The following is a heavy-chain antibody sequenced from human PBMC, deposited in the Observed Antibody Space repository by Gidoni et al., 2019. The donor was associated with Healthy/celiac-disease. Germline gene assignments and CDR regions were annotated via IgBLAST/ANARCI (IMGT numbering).Heavy chain of an antibody. V-gene: IGHV4-39*01. CDR1: GGSISSSSYY. D-gene: IGHD4-17*01. J-gene: IGHJ3*02. CDR2: IYYSGST. Sequence: QLQLQESGPGLVKPSETLSLTCTVSGGSISSSSYYWGWIRQPPGKGLEWIGSIYYSGSTYYNPSLKSRVTISVDTSKNQFSLKLSSVTAADTAVYYCARNGDYVPWNAFDIWGQGTMVTVSS. CDR3: ARNGDYVPWNAFDI.